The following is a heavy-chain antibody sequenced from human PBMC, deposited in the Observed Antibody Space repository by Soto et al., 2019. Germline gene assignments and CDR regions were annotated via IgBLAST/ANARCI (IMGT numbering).Heavy chain of an antibody. V-gene: IGHV3-23*01. J-gene: IGHJ4*02. CDR2: ISASGGRT. CDR3: AKDHVVVSAILAS. D-gene: IGHD2-8*02. CDR1: GFTFSNYA. Sequence: EVQLLESGGGLVQPGGSLRLSCAASGFTFSNYAMSWVRQAPGKGLEWVSSISASGGRTYYADSAKVRFTISRDNSKNTLYLHMSSLRAEDTALYYCAKDHVVVSAILASGGQGTLVTVSS.